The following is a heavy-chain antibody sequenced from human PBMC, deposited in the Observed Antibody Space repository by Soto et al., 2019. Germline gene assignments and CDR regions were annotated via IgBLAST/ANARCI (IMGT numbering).Heavy chain of an antibody. D-gene: IGHD6-13*01. CDR1: GFTFSNYA. Sequence: GGSLILSYAVSGFTFSNYAVHWVRQAPGKRLEWVAVISFDARNTHYADSVKGRFTISRDYSENTLYLQMNSLRVQDTGLYYCASGSAGGTGFDYWGQGTLVTVPQ. J-gene: IGHJ4*02. V-gene: IGHV3-30*04. CDR2: ISFDARNT. CDR3: ASGSAGGTGFDY.